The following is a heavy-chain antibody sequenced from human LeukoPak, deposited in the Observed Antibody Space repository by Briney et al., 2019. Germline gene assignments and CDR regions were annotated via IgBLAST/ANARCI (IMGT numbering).Heavy chain of an antibody. V-gene: IGHV1-18*01. CDR3: ARDSMASAGGYYFDY. D-gene: IGHD6-13*01. Sequence: VASVKVSCKASGYSFTSSGFSWVRQAPGHGLEWMGWISAYNGNTNYAQNLQGRVTMTTDTSTGTAYMELRSLRSDDTAVYYCARDSMASAGGYYFDYWGQGTLVTVSS. CDR2: ISAYNGNT. J-gene: IGHJ4*02. CDR1: GYSFTSSG.